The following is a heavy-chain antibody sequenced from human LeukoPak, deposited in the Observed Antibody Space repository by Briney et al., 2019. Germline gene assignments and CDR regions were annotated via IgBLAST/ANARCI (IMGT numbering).Heavy chain of an antibody. CDR1: GFTFTSSA. J-gene: IGHJ4*02. CDR3: AAYPGIYSGYDYRGAGY. Sequence: SVKVSCKASGFTFTSSAVQWVRQARGQRLEWIGWIVVGSGNTNYAQKFQERVTITRDMSTSTAYMELSSLRSEDTAVYYCAAYPGIYSGYDYRGAGYWGQGTLVTVSS. CDR2: IVVGSGNT. D-gene: IGHD5-12*01. V-gene: IGHV1-58*01.